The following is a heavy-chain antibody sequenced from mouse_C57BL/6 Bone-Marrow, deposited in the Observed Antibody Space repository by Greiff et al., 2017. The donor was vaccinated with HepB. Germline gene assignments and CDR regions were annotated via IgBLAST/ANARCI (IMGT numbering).Heavy chain of an antibody. CDR1: GYAFTNYL. J-gene: IGHJ3*01. D-gene: IGHD2-4*01. V-gene: IGHV1-54*01. CDR2: INPGSGGT. CDR3: ARSYDYDGFAY. Sequence: VMLVESGAELVRPGTSVKVSCKASGYAFTNYLIEWVKQRPGQGLEWIGVINPGSGGTNYNEKFKGKATLTADKSSSTAYMQLSSLTSEDSAVYFCARSYDYDGFAYWGQGTLVTVSA.